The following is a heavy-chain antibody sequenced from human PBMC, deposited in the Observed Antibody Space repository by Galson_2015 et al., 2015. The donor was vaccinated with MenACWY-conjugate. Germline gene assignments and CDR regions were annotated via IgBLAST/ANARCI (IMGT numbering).Heavy chain of an antibody. CDR1: GGTFSNYG. J-gene: IGHJ6*02. V-gene: IGHV1-69*04. CDR3: ARDMDNSSHLDYEYYGLDV. CDR2: VIPMLGIA. D-gene: IGHD6-6*01. Sequence: SVKVSCKASGGTFSNYGFSWVRQAPGQGLEWMGRVIPMLGIANYAQKFNGRVTIIADKSTSTAYIELSSLRSEDTAVYYCARDMDNSSHLDYEYYGLDVWGQGTTATVSS.